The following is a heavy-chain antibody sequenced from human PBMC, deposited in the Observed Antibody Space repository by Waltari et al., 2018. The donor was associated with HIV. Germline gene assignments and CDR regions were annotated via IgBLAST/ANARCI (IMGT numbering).Heavy chain of an antibody. CDR3: ARGGGHQLLVGEYFHH. CDR1: GGAISRGDYY. J-gene: IGHJ1*01. V-gene: IGHV4-61*02. CDR2: VHTSGST. Sequence: QVQLQESGPGLVKPSQTLSLTCTVSGGAISRGDYYWSWIRQPAGKGLEWIGRVHTSGSTNYNPSVKSRVTRSVDTSQNQFSLKINSVTAADTAVYYCARGGGHQLLVGEYFHHWGQGTLVTVSS. D-gene: IGHD3-10*01.